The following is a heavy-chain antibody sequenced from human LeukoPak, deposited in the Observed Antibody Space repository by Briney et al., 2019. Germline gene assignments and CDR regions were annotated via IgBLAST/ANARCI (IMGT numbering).Heavy chain of an antibody. D-gene: IGHD6-13*01. CDR3: ARGLAAAGPTPFDY. J-gene: IGHJ4*02. Sequence: GGSLRLSCAASGFTFSSYAMHWVRQAPGKGLEYVSAISSNGGSTYYANSVKGRFTISRDNSKNTLYLQMGSLRAEDMAVYYCARGLAAAGPTPFDYWGQGTLVTVSS. V-gene: IGHV3-64*01. CDR1: GFTFSSYA. CDR2: ISSNGGST.